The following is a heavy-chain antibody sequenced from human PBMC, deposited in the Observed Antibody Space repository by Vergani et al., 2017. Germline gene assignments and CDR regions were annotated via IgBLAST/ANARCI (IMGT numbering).Heavy chain of an antibody. CDR2: IKSTFDRGTT. CDR1: GFSFRNAW. J-gene: IGHJ4*02. CDR3: ARARYCGGDCYRGLTYYFDY. Sequence: EVQLVESGGGIVKPGGSLRLSCVASGFSFRNAWMNWVRRTPGKGLEWVGRIKSTFDRGTTDYDAAVKGRFTIARDDSKNTVFLQLNSLRAEDTAVDYCARARYCGGDCYRGLTYYFDYWGQGTLVTVSS. D-gene: IGHD2-21*02. V-gene: IGHV3-15*07.